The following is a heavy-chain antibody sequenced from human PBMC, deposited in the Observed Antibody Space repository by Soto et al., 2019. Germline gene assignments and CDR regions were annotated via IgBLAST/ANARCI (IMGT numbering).Heavy chain of an antibody. V-gene: IGHV1-18*01. D-gene: IGHD3-9*01. CDR2: ISAYNGNT. CDR3: AREVTYYDILTGRNWFDP. J-gene: IGHJ5*02. CDR1: GYTFTSYG. Sequence: ASVKVSCKASGYTFTSYGISWVRQAPGQGLEWMGWISAYNGNTNYAQKLQGRVTMTTGTSTSTAYMELRSLRSDDTAVYYCAREVTYYDILTGRNWFDPWGQGTLVTVSS.